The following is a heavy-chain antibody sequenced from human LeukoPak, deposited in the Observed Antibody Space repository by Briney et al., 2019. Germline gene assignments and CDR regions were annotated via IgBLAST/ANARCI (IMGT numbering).Heavy chain of an antibody. J-gene: IGHJ4*02. CDR1: GFTFSSYS. Sequence: PGGSLRLSCAASGFTFSSYSMNWVRQAPGKGLEWVSSISSSSSYIYYADSVKGRFTISRDNAKNSLYLQMNSLRAEDTAVYYCARERGYGGNSGPDGYWGQGTLVTVSS. CDR2: ISSSSSYI. CDR3: ARERGYGGNSGPDGY. V-gene: IGHV3-21*01. D-gene: IGHD4-23*01.